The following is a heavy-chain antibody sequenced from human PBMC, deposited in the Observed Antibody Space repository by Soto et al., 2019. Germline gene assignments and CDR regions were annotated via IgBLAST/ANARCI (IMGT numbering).Heavy chain of an antibody. CDR2: IIPIFGTA. CDR3: ATPRPGYSGYEASDY. V-gene: IGHV1-69*12. D-gene: IGHD5-12*01. Sequence: QVQLVQSGAEVKKPGSSVKVSCKASGGTFSSYAISWVRQAPGQGLEWMGGIIPIFGTANYAQKFQGRVTITAGQSTSTAYMELSSLTSEDTAVYYCATPRPGYSGYEASDYWGQGTLVTVSS. J-gene: IGHJ4*02. CDR1: GGTFSSYA.